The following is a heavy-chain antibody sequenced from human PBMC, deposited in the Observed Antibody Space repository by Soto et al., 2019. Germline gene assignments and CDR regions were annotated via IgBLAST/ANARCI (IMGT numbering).Heavy chain of an antibody. D-gene: IGHD6-6*01. Sequence: QLQLQESGPGLVKPSETLSLTCTVSGGSISSSSYYWGWIRQPPGKGLEWIGSIYYSGSTYYNPSLKSRVTISVDTSKNQFSLKLSSVTAADTAVYYCAREVVAARIRVFDYWGQRTLVTVSS. J-gene: IGHJ4*02. CDR1: GGSISSSSYY. CDR2: IYYSGST. CDR3: AREVVAARIRVFDY. V-gene: IGHV4-39*02.